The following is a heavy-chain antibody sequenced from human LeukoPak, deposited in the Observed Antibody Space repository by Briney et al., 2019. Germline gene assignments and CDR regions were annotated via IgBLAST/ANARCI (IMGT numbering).Heavy chain of an antibody. J-gene: IGHJ3*01. CDR1: GFTFSDYN. CDR2: ISGYSDYL. CDR3: ARDRMTRGDAFDL. V-gene: IGHV3-21*01. Sequence: GGSLRLSCAASGFTFSDYNMNWVRQARGKGLEWVSSISGYSDYLYYADSLKGRFTVSRDNAENSLFLQTNSLRSEDTAVYYCARDRMTRGDAFDLWGQGTMVTVSS.